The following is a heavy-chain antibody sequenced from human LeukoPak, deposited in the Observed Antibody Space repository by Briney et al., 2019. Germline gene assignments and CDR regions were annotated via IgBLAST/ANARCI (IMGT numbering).Heavy chain of an antibody. CDR2: INPNSGGT. V-gene: IGHV1-2*02. CDR3: ARGRPAAWYV. J-gene: IGHJ6*04. D-gene: IGHD2-2*01. CDR1: GYTFFSYG. Sequence: ASVKVSCKASGYTFFSYGIGWVRQAPGQGLEWMGWINPNSGGTNYAQKFQGRVTMTRDTSISTAYMELSRLRSDDTAVYYCARGRPAAWYVWGKGTTVTVSS.